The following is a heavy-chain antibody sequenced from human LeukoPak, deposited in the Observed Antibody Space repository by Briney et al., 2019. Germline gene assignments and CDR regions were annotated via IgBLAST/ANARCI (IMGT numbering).Heavy chain of an antibody. D-gene: IGHD3-16*01. CDR2: SSYDGTIE. CDR3: ATAGGQQIHGFGYFEY. Sequence: GGSLRLSCAASGFTFSKYAMDWVRQAPGKGLEWVAVSSYDGTIEYYADSVKGRFTISRDNSKNTLYLQMSSLRAEDTAVYYCATAGGQQIHGFGYFEYWGQGTLVTVSS. CDR1: GFTFSKYA. J-gene: IGHJ4*02. V-gene: IGHV3-30*04.